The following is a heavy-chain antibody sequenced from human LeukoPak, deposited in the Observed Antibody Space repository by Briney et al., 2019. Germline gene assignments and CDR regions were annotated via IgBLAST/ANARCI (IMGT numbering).Heavy chain of an antibody. CDR3: ARGTLTAPRSAFDI. D-gene: IGHD1-14*01. J-gene: IGHJ3*02. CDR1: GYTFTGYY. CDR2: INPDSGGT. V-gene: IGHV1-2*04. Sequence: ASVKVSCRASGYTFTGYYMSWVRQAPGQGLEWMGWINPDSGGTHYAQNFQGWVTMTRDTSISTAYMELSRLRSDDTAVYYCARGTLTAPRSAFDIWGQGTMVTVSS.